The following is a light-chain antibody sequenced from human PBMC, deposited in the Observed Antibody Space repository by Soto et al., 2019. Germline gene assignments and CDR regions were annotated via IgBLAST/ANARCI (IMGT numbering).Light chain of an antibody. CDR3: QQYNNWPT. CDR2: GAS. CDR1: QSVNSSY. Sequence: EIVLTQSPSTLSLSPGERATLSSRASQSVNSSYLAWYQQKPGQALRVRIYGASTRATGIPARLSGRGSGTEFTLTSSSLQSEDFAVYYCQQYNNWPTFGQGTKVDI. J-gene: IGKJ1*01. V-gene: IGKV3-15*01.